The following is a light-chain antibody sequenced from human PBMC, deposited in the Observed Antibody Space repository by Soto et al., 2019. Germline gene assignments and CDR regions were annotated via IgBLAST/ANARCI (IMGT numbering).Light chain of an antibody. CDR3: LQYGGSPVT. CDR2: GAS. J-gene: IGKJ4*01. CDR1: QTVSSSY. Sequence: EIVLTQSPDTLSLSPGETATLSCRASQTVSSSYLAWYQQKPGQAPRLLMYGASNRASGVPDRFSGTGSGTDFTLTIRRLQPADFSVFYCLQYGGSPVTFGGGTKVEIK. V-gene: IGKV3-20*01.